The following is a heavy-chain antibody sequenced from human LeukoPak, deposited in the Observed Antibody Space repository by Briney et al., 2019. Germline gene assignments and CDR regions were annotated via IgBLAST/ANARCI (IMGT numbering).Heavy chain of an antibody. CDR1: GGSFSGYY. Sequence: PSETLSLTCAVYGGSFSGYYWSWIRQPPGKGLEWIGEINHSGSTNYNPSLKSRVTVSVDTSKNQFSLKLSSVTAADTAVYYCARVGTRRLRLIGSCRPCAFDIWGQGTMVTVSS. D-gene: IGHD2-15*01. J-gene: IGHJ3*02. CDR3: ARVGTRRLRLIGSCRPCAFDI. CDR2: INHSGST. V-gene: IGHV4-34*01.